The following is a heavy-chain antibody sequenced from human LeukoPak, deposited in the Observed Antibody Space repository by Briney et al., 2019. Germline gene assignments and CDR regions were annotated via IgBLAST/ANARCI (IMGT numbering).Heavy chain of an antibody. CDR3: ARSFTGDSEHVTNSYPDF. Sequence: PSETLSLTCTVSSGSLSSSSYFWGWIRQPPGKGLEWIGSVYYSGSTFYNPSLKSRVTISVDTSKNQFSLQLSSVTAADTAVYYCARSFTGDSEHVTNSYPDFWGQGILVTVSS. V-gene: IGHV4-39*01. CDR1: SGSLSSSSYF. D-gene: IGHD5-18*01. J-gene: IGHJ4*02. CDR2: VYYSGST.